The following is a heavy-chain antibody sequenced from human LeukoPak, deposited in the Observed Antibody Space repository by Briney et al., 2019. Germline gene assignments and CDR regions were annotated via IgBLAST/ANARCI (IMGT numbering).Heavy chain of an antibody. CDR2: ITSSSSI. V-gene: IGHV3-21*01. Sequence: GGSLRLSCAASGFTFSSYSMNWVRQAPGKGLEWVSSITSSSSIYYADSVKGRFTISRDNAKNSLYLQMNSLRAEDTAVYYCARGHPNIAYYYMDVWGKGTTVTVSS. J-gene: IGHJ6*03. D-gene: IGHD2/OR15-2a*01. CDR1: GFTFSSYS. CDR3: ARGHPNIAYYYMDV.